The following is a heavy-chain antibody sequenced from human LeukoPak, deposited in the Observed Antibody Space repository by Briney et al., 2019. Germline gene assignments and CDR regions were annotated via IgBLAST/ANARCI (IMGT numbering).Heavy chain of an antibody. V-gene: IGHV4-4*07. D-gene: IGHD1-20*01. J-gene: IGHJ4*02. CDR2: IYTSGST. CDR1: GGSISSYY. Sequence: SETLSLTCTVSGGSISSYYWSWIRQPAGKGLEWIGRIYTSGSTNYNPSLERRVTMSVDTSKNQSSLKLSSVTAADTAVYYCASMDNWNAQVDYWGQGTLVTVSS. CDR3: ASMDNWNAQVDY.